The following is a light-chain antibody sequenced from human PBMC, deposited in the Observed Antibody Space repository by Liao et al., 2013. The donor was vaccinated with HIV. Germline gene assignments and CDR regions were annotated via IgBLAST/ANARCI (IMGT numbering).Light chain of an antibody. V-gene: IGLV3-25*02. CDR2: KDT. J-gene: IGLJ2*01. CDR1: ALPKQF. Sequence: SYELTQPSSVSVSPGQTARITCFGTALPKQFAHWYQQKPGQAPVLVVFKDTKRASGIPERFSGSNSGNTATLTISGTQPLDEADYYCQTWHISTLILGGGTKLTVL. CDR3: QTWHISTLI.